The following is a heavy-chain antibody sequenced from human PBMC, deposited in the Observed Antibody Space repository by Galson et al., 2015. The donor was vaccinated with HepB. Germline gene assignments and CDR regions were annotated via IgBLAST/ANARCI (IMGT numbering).Heavy chain of an antibody. CDR1: GGTFSNSP. J-gene: IGHJ6*02. D-gene: IGHD6-13*01. CDR3: ATTITAAARKHYYDMDV. Sequence: SVKVSCKASGGTFSNSPVTWVRQAPGQRLEWMGGIIPIFGIANYAQNFQGRVTITADESTSTAYMELSSLRSEDTAVYYCATTITAAARKHYYDMDVWGQGTTVTVSS. V-gene: IGHV1-69*13. CDR2: IIPIFGIA.